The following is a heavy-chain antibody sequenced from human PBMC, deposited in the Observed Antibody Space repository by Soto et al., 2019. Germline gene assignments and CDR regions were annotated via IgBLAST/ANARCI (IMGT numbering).Heavy chain of an antibody. CDR3: AKEPYFDY. D-gene: IGHD1-26*01. J-gene: IGHJ4*02. Sequence: PSETLSLTCTVSGGSISSGGYYWSWIRQPPGKGLEWIGYFFYSGSTNYNPSLKSRVTISVDTSKNQFSLKLTSVTAADTAVYYCAKEPYFDYLGQGTLVTVSS. V-gene: IGHV4-61*08. CDR2: FFYSGST. CDR1: GGSISSGGYY.